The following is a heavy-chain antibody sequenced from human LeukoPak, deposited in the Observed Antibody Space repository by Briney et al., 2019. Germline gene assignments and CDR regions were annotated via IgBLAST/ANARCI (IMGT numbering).Heavy chain of an antibody. D-gene: IGHD4-17*01. J-gene: IGHJ4*02. CDR3: ARGDMTTVTYFDY. CDR1: GFTFSSYD. Sequence: GGSLRLSCAASGFTFSSYDMHWVRQATGKGLEWVSAIGTAGDTYYPGSVKGRFTISRKNAKNSLYLQMNSLRAGDTAVYYCARGDMTTVTYFDYWGQGTLVTVSS. V-gene: IGHV3-13*01. CDR2: IGTAGDT.